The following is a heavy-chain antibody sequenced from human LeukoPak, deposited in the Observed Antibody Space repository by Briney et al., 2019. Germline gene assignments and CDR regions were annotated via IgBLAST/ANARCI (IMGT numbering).Heavy chain of an antibody. CDR3: ARSIAAAGRNWFDP. V-gene: IGHV4-38-2*02. J-gene: IGHJ5*02. D-gene: IGHD6-13*01. CDR1: GYSISSGYY. CDR2: IYHSGST. Sequence: SETLSLTCTVSGYSISSGYYWGWIRQPPGKGLEWIGSIYHSGSTYYNPSLKSRVTISVDTSKNQFSLKLSSVTAADTAVYYCARSIAAAGRNWFDPWGQGTLVTVSS.